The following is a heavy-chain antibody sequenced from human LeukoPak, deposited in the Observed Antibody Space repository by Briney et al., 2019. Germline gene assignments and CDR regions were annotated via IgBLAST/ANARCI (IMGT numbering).Heavy chain of an antibody. Sequence: ASVKVSCKASGYTFTGYYMHWVRQAPGQGLEWMGWINPNSGGTNYAQKFQSRVTMTRDTSISTVYMELSSLRSEDTAVYYCARVRYYYDSSGYYYFDYWGQGTLVTVSS. D-gene: IGHD3-22*01. CDR2: INPNSGGT. V-gene: IGHV1-2*02. CDR3: ARVRYYYDSSGYYYFDY. J-gene: IGHJ4*02. CDR1: GYTFTGYY.